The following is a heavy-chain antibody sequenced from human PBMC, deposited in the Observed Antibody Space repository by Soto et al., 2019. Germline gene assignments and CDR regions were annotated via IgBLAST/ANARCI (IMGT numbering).Heavy chain of an antibody. J-gene: IGHJ6*04. Sequence: EVLLLESGGGLVQPGGSLRLSCEASGFSFSSFAMNWVRQAPGKGLEWVSAIGDSGASTYYADSGKGRFTISRDNSRNTLYLQKNSLRAADTAVYYCAKGVELDVWGNGTTVTVSS. CDR1: GFSFSSFA. V-gene: IGHV3-23*01. CDR2: IGDSGAST. D-gene: IGHD1-26*01. CDR3: AKGVELDV.